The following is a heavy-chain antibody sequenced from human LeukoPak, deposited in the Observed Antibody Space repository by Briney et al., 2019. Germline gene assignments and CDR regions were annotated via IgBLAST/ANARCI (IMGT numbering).Heavy chain of an antibody. J-gene: IGHJ2*01. Sequence: ASVKVSFKASGYMFTGHYMHWVRQAPGQGLEWMGWINPNSGGTNYAQKFQGRVTMTRDTSISTAYMELSSLRSDDTAVYYCARVTEHTAMVHWYFDLWGRGTLVT. CDR1: GYMFTGHY. CDR3: ARVTEHTAMVHWYFDL. CDR2: INPNSGGT. D-gene: IGHD5-18*01. V-gene: IGHV1-2*02.